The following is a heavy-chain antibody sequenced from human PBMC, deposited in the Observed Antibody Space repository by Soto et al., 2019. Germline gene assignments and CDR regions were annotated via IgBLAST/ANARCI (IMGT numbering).Heavy chain of an antibody. D-gene: IGHD3-10*01. V-gene: IGHV3-23*01. J-gene: IGHJ4*02. Sequence: GSLRLSCAASGFTFSSYAMSWVRQAPGKGLEWVSAISGSGGSTYYADSVKGRFTISRDNSKNTLYLQMNSLRAEDTAVYYCAKERDRLLWFGELLKVDYWGQGTLVTVS. CDR2: ISGSGGST. CDR3: AKERDRLLWFGELLKVDY. CDR1: GFTFSSYA.